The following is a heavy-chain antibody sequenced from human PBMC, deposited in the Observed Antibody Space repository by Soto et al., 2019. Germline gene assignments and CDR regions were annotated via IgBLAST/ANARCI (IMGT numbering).Heavy chain of an antibody. V-gene: IGHV1-69*13. J-gene: IGHJ6*02. CDR1: GGTFSSYA. CDR3: AAVGGSYYGYYYYGMDV. CDR2: IIPIFGTA. Sequence: ASVKVSCKASGGTFSSYAISWVRQAPGQGLEWMGGIIPIFGTANYAQKFQGRVTITADESTSTAYMELSSLRSEDTAVYYCAAVGGSYYGYYYYGMDVWGQGTTVTVSS. D-gene: IGHD1-26*01.